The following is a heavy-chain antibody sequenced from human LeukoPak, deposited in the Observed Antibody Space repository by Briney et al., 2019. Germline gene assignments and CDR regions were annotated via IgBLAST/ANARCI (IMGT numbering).Heavy chain of an antibody. CDR3: AKDSRSYRYYYYYGMDV. J-gene: IGHJ6*02. D-gene: IGHD1-26*01. CDR2: ISGSGGST. Sequence: GGSLRLSCAASGFTFSSYAMSWVRQAPGKGLEWVSAISGSGGSTYYADSVKGRFTISRDNSKNTLYLQMNSLRAEDTAVYYCAKDSRSYRYYYYYGMDVWGQGTTVTVSS. CDR1: GFTFSSYA. V-gene: IGHV3-23*01.